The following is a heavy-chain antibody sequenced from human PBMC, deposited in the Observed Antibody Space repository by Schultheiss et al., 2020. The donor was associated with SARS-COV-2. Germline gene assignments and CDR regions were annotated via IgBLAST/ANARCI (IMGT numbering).Heavy chain of an antibody. J-gene: IGHJ6*02. CDR1: GGSFSGYY. CDR3: ARDGGGSQNYYYYGMDV. Sequence: SQTLSLTCAVYGGSFSGYYWSWIRQPPGKGLEWIGEINHSGSTNYNPSLKSRVTISVDTSKNQFSLKLSSIIAADTAVYYCARDGGGSQNYYYYGMDVWGQGTTVTVSS. D-gene: IGHD2-15*01. CDR2: INHSGST. V-gene: IGHV4-34*01.